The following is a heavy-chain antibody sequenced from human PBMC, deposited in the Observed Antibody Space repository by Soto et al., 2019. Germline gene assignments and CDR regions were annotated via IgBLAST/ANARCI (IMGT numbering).Heavy chain of an antibody. J-gene: IGHJ5*01. V-gene: IGHV4-39*01. CDR1: GGSISNSRYY. CDR2: IYYTGSM. Sequence: SETLSLTCTVSGGSISNSRYYWGWIRQPPRKGLEWIATIYYTGSMYYNPSLKSRVTISVDTPKNQFSLKLSSVTAADTAAYYCARTFGSGSYSYRGNNWFDSWGQGTLVTVSS. CDR3: ARTFGSGSYSYRGNNWFDS. D-gene: IGHD3-10*01.